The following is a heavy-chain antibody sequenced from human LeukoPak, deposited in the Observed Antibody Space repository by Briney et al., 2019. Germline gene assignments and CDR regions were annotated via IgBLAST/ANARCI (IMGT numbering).Heavy chain of an antibody. V-gene: IGHV4-39*01. CDR3: ARHKPVEMATIVGIGFDY. CDR1: GGSISRYY. J-gene: IGHJ4*02. D-gene: IGHD5-24*01. Sequence: SETLSLTCTVSGGSISRYYWSWIRQPPGKGLEWIGSIYYSGSTYYNPSLKSRVTISVDTSKNQFSLKLSSVTAADTAVYYCARHKPVEMATIVGIGFDYWGQGTLVTVSS. CDR2: IYYSGST.